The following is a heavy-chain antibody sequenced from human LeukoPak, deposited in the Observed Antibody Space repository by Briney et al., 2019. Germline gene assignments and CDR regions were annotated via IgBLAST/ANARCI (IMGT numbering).Heavy chain of an antibody. D-gene: IGHD3-3*02. Sequence: SETLSLTCAVSGGSISSSNWWSWVRQPPGKGLEWIGEIYHSGSTNYSPSLKSRVTISVDKSKNQFSLKLSSVTAADTAVYYCARLRRSRLAEFDYWGQGTLVTVSS. V-gene: IGHV4-4*02. CDR3: ARLRRSRLAEFDY. J-gene: IGHJ4*02. CDR2: IYHSGST. CDR1: GGSISSSNW.